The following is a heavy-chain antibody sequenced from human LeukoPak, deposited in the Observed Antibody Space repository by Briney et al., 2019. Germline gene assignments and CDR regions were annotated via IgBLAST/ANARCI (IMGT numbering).Heavy chain of an antibody. Sequence: ASVKVSCKASGYTFTSYGISWVRQAPGQGLEWMGWINPNSGGTNYAQKFQGRVTMTRDTSISTAYMELSRLRSDDTAVYYCARGGDFWSGLAYWGQGTLVTVSS. CDR1: GYTFTSYG. CDR3: ARGGDFWSGLAY. D-gene: IGHD3-3*01. CDR2: INPNSGGT. V-gene: IGHV1-2*02. J-gene: IGHJ4*02.